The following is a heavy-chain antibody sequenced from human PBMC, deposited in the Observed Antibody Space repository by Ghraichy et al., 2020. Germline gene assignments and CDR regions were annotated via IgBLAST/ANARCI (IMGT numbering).Heavy chain of an antibody. Sequence: SQTLSLTCTVSGGSISSYYWSWIRQPPGKGLEWIGYIYYSGSTNYNPSLKSRVTISVDTSKNQFSLKLSSVTAADTAVYYCARSQWLAPFDYWGQGTLVTVSS. CDR1: GGSISSYY. D-gene: IGHD6-19*01. CDR3: ARSQWLAPFDY. V-gene: IGHV4-59*01. CDR2: IYYSGST. J-gene: IGHJ4*02.